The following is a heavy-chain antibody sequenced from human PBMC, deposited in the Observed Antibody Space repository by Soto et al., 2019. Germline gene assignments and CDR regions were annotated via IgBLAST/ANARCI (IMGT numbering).Heavy chain of an antibody. Sequence: GASVKVSCKASGYTFTSYGISWVRQAPGQGLEWMGWISAYNGNTNYAQKLQGRVTMTTDTSTSTAYMELRSLRSDDTAVYYCARVYCSGGSCYYYYYGMDVWGQGTTVTVSS. CDR3: ARVYCSGGSCYYYYYGMDV. CDR1: GYTFTSYG. CDR2: ISAYNGNT. J-gene: IGHJ6*02. D-gene: IGHD2-15*01. V-gene: IGHV1-18*01.